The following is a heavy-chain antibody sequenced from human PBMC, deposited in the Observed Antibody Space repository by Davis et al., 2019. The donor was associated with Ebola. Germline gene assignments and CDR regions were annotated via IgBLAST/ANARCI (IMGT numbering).Heavy chain of an antibody. V-gene: IGHV1-3*01. CDR1: GYTFTSYA. D-gene: IGHD3-3*01. CDR3: ARAYYDFWSGYSTLNY. J-gene: IGHJ4*02. Sequence: ASVKVSCKASGYTFTSYAMHWVRQAPGQRLEWMGWINAGNGNTKYSQKFQGRVTITRDTSASTAYMELSSLRSEDTAVNYCARAYYDFWSGYSTLNYWGQGTLVTVSS. CDR2: INAGNGNT.